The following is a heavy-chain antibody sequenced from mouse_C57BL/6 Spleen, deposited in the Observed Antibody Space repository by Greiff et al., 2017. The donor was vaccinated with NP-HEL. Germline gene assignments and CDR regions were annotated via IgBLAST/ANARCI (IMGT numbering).Heavy chain of an antibody. D-gene: IGHD1-1*01. CDR1: GYAFSSSW. CDR3: ARGTLTTVVAHWYFDV. J-gene: IGHJ1*03. Sequence: VKLQESGPELVKPGASVKISCKASGYAFSSSWMNWVKQRPGKGLEWIGRIYPGDGDTNYNGKFKGKATLTADKSSSTAYMQLSSLTSEDSAVYFCARGTLTTVVAHWYFDVWGTGTTVTVSS. V-gene: IGHV1-82*01. CDR2: IYPGDGDT.